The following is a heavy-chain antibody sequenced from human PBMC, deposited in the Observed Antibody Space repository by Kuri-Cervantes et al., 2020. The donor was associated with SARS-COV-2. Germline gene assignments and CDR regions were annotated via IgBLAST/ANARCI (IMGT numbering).Heavy chain of an antibody. Sequence: SETLSLTCTVSGGSVSSGSYYWSWIRQPPGKGLEWIGYIYYSGSTNYNPSLKSRVTISVDTSKNQFSLKLSSVTAADTAVYYCARAAYDEGGYSYGPRYYYGMDVWGQGTTVTVSS. D-gene: IGHD5-18*01. CDR2: IYYSGST. CDR3: ARAAYDEGGYSYGPRYYYGMDV. CDR1: GGSVSSGSYY. J-gene: IGHJ6*02. V-gene: IGHV4-61*01.